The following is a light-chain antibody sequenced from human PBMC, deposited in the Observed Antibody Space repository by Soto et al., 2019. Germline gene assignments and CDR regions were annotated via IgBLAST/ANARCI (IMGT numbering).Light chain of an antibody. Sequence: EIVLTQSPGTLTLSPGERATLSCRASQSLSSNNLAWYQQRPGQAPRLLIYAAASRAAGVPDRFSGSGSGTDFTLTITRLGPEDFAVYYCQQYGTSPLTFGGGTKAEI. V-gene: IGKV3-20*01. CDR2: AAA. J-gene: IGKJ4*01. CDR1: QSLSSNN. CDR3: QQYGTSPLT.